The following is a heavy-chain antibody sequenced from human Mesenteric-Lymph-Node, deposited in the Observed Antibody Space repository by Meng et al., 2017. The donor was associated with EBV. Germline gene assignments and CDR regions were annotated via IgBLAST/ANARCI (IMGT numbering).Heavy chain of an antibody. J-gene: IGHJ5*02. Sequence: QGQFVQSGAEVQKHGASGKVSCKSSGYNLSSNGIHWVRQAPGQRLEWMGWISAYSGNTNYAQKLQGRVTMTTDTSTSTAYMEMRSLRSDDTAVYYCARRQQLTNWFDPWGQGTLVTVSS. D-gene: IGHD6-13*01. CDR2: ISAYSGNT. CDR3: ARRQQLTNWFDP. CDR1: GYNLSSNG. V-gene: IGHV1-18*01.